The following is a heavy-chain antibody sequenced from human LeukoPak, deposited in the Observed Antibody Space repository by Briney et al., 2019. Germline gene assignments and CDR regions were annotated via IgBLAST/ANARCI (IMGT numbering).Heavy chain of an antibody. CDR2: INPNSGGT. CDR1: GYTFTGYY. CDR3: ARGRDSSGYPAEDNTDY. V-gene: IGHV1-2*06. J-gene: IGHJ4*02. Sequence: GASVKVSCKASGYTFTGYYMHWVLQAPGQGLEWMGRINPNSGGTNYAQKFQGRVTMTRDTSISTAYMELSRLRSDDTAVYYCARGRDSSGYPAEDNTDYWGQGTLVTVSS. D-gene: IGHD3-22*01.